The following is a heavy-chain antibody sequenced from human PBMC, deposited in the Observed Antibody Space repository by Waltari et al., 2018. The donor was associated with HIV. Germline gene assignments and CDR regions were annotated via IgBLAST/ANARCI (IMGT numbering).Heavy chain of an antibody. J-gene: IGHJ4*02. Sequence: EVQLVESGGGLVKPGGSLRLSCAASGFTFSSYSMNWFRQAPGKGLEWVSSISSSSTFIYYADSVKGRFTISRDNAKNSLYLQMNSLRAEDTAVYYCARDRQGTVTKDFDYWGQGTLVTVSS. D-gene: IGHD4-17*01. CDR3: ARDRQGTVTKDFDY. V-gene: IGHV3-21*01. CDR2: ISSSSTFI. CDR1: GFTFSSYS.